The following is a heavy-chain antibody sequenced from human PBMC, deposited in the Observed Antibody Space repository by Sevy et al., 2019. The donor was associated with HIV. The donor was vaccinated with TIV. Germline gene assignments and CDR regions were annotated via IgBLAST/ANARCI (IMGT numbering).Heavy chain of an antibody. CDR3: VRDDRDGYFDY. V-gene: IGHV1-2*02. CDR1: GYTFTGYY. J-gene: IGHJ4*02. CDR2: INPDSGGP. Sequence: ASVKVSCKASGYTFTGYYMHWVRQAPGQGLGGMGWINPDSGGPNYAPKFQGRVTLTRDRYISTAYMELSRLKSDDTAVYYCVRDDRDGYFDYWGQGTLVTVSS.